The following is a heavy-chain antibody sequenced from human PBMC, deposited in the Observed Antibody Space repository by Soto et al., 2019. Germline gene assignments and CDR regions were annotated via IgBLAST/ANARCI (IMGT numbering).Heavy chain of an antibody. CDR1: GGTFSSYT. V-gene: IGHV1-69*02. J-gene: IGHJ5*02. CDR2: IIPILGIA. CDR3: ARCSSSWYLGGFDP. Sequence: QVQLVQSGAEVKKPGSSVKVSCKASGGTFSSYTISWVRQAPGRGLEWMGRIIPILGIANYAQKFQGRVTITADKSTSTAYMELSSLRSEDTAVYYCARCSSSWYLGGFDPWGQGTLVTVSS. D-gene: IGHD6-13*01.